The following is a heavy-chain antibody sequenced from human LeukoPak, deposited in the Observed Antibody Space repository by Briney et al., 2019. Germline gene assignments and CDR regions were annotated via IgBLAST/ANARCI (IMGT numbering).Heavy chain of an antibody. D-gene: IGHD3-10*01. CDR1: GGSISSYY. CDR3: ARDPPSFGGRFDP. V-gene: IGHV4-4*07. Sequence: SETLSLTCTVSGGSISSYYWNWIRQPAGKGLEWIGRIYSSGSTNYNPSLKSRVTMSVDTSKNQFSLKLSSATAADTAVYYCARDPPSFGGRFDPWGQGTLVAVSS. J-gene: IGHJ5*02. CDR2: IYSSGST.